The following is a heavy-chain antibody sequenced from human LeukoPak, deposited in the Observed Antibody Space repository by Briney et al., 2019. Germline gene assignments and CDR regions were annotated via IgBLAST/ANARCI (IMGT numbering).Heavy chain of an antibody. CDR1: GYTFTSYY. J-gene: IGHJ4*02. CDR2: INPSGGST. V-gene: IGHV1-46*01. CDR3: ARDRNYDFWSGYYTGYFDY. Sequence: ASVKVSCKASGYTFTSYYMHWVRQAPGHGLEWMGIINPSGGSTSYAQKFQGRVTMTRDMSTSTVYMELSSLRSEDTAVYYCARDRNYDFWSGYYTGYFDYWGQGTLVTVSS. D-gene: IGHD3-3*01.